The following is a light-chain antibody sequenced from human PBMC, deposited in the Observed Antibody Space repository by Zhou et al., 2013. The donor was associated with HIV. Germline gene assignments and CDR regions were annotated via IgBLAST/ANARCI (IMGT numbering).Light chain of an antibody. Sequence: EIVMTQSPATLSVSPGERATLSCRASQSVSSNLAWYQQKPGQAPRLLIYETSTRATGIPARFSGSGSGTEFTLTISSLQSEDFAVYYCQQYINWPPLYTFGQGTKLGI. CDR2: ETS. V-gene: IGKV3-15*01. CDR3: QQYINWPPLYT. CDR1: QSVSSN. J-gene: IGKJ2*01.